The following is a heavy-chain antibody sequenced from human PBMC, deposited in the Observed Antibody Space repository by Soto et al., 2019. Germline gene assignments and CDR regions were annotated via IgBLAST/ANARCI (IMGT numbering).Heavy chain of an antibody. V-gene: IGHV3-7*01. D-gene: IGHD3-3*01. CDR1: GFTFSSYW. J-gene: IGHJ6*03. CDR2: IKQDGSEK. CDR3: ARESYDFWSGYYGRYYYYYYYMDV. Sequence: GGSLRLSCAASGFTFSSYWMSWVRQAPGKGLEWVANIKQDGSEKYYVDSVKGRFTISRDNAKNSLYLQMNSLRAEDTAVYYCARESYDFWSGYYGRYYYYYYYMDVWGKGTTVTVSS.